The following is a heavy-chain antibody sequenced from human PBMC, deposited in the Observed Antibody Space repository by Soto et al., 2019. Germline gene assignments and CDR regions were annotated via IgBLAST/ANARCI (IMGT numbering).Heavy chain of an antibody. CDR2: ISYDGSNK. CDR1: GFTFSSYA. CDR3: ARDSADYYDSSGWVDY. J-gene: IGHJ4*02. Sequence: GGSLRLSCAASGFTFSSYAMHWVRQAPGKGLEWVAVISYDGSNKYYADSVKGRFTISRDNSKNTLYLQMNSLRAEDTAVYYCARDSADYYDSSGWVDYWGQGTLVTVSS. V-gene: IGHV3-30-3*01. D-gene: IGHD3-22*01.